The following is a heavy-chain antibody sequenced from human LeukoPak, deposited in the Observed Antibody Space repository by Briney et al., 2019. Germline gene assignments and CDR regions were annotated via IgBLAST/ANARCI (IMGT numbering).Heavy chain of an antibody. J-gene: IGHJ4*02. CDR2: IYYSGST. D-gene: IGHD4-17*01. Sequence: PETLSLTCTVSGGSISSYYWSWIRQPPGKGLEWIGYIYYSGSTNYNPSLKSRVTISVDTSKNQFSLKLSSVTAADTAVYYCARGTTVTTHDYWGQGTLVTVSS. V-gene: IGHV4-59*01. CDR1: GGSISSYY. CDR3: ARGTTVTTHDY.